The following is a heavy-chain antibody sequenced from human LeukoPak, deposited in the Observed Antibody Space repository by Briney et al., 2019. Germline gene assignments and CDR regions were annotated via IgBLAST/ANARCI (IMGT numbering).Heavy chain of an antibody. CDR1: GYTFTSYY. D-gene: IGHD4-17*01. Sequence: ASVKVSCKASGYTFTSYYIHWVRQVPGQGLEGMGISNPSGGSTRYAQRFQGRGTMTSDTSTSTVYLELSSLRSEDTAVYYCTREAGYGDFDYWGQGTLVTVSS. V-gene: IGHV1-46*01. CDR3: TREAGYGDFDY. CDR2: SNPSGGST. J-gene: IGHJ4*02.